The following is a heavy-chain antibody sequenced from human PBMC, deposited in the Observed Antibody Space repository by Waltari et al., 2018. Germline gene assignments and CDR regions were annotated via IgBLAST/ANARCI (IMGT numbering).Heavy chain of an antibody. D-gene: IGHD2-15*01. J-gene: IGHJ2*01. CDR2: INHSGST. Sequence: QVQLQQWGAGLLKPSETLSLTCAVSGGSFSGYYWSWIRQPPGKGLEWIGEINHSGSTNYNPSLKSRVTISVDTSKNQFSLKLSSVTAADTAVYYCARRRIVVVVAATPDWYFDLWGRGTLVTVSS. V-gene: IGHV4-34*01. CDR3: ARRRIVVVVAATPDWYFDL. CDR1: GGSFSGYY.